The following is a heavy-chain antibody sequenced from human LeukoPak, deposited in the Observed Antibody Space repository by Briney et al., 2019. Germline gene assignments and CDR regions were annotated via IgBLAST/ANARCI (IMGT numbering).Heavy chain of an antibody. CDR2: IYYSGST. J-gene: IGHJ4*02. D-gene: IGHD6-13*01. CDR3: ARVRGKQQLAHFDY. CDR1: GGSISSSSYY. Sequence: SETLSLTCTVSGGSISSSSYYWGWIRQPPGKGLEWIGGIYYSGSTYYNPSLKSRVTISVDTSKNQFSLKLSSVTAADTAVYYCARVRGKQQLAHFDYWGQGTLVTVSS. V-gene: IGHV4-39*07.